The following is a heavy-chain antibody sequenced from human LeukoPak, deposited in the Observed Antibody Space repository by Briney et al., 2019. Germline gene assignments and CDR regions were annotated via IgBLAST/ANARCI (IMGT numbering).Heavy chain of an antibody. CDR3: ARDPYDFWSGLEPYFDY. J-gene: IGHJ4*02. CDR2: ISAYNGNT. Sequence: ASVKVSCKASGGTFSSYAISWVRQAPGQGLEWMGRISAYNGNTNYAQKLQGRVTMTTDTSTSTAYMELRSLRSDDTAVYYCARDPYDFWSGLEPYFDYWGQGTLVTVSS. D-gene: IGHD3-3*01. CDR1: GGTFSSYA. V-gene: IGHV1-18*01.